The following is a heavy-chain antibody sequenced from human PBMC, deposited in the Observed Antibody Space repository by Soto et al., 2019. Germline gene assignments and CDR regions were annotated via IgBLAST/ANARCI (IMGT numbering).Heavy chain of an antibody. J-gene: IGHJ6*01. V-gene: IGHV1-69*01. CDR1: GGTFSSYA. CDR3: ARGGGFGEFPVRYYGMDV. CDR2: IIPIFGTA. D-gene: IGHD3-10*01. Sequence: QVQLVQSGAEVKKPGSSVKVSCKASGGTFSSYAISWVRQAPGQGLEWMGGIIPIFGTANYAQKFKGRVTITADESTSTAYMELSSMRSEDTAVYYCARGGGFGEFPVRYYGMDVWGXXTTVTVXS.